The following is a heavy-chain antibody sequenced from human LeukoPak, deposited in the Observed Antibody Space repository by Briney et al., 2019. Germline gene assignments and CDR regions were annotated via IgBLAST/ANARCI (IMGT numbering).Heavy chain of an antibody. CDR1: GFTFSNFG. CDR3: AKDRSFWSGHGDY. D-gene: IGHD3-3*01. Sequence: QPGGSLRLSCAASGFTFSNFGMHWVRQAPGKGLEWVAMIWYDGSNKYYVDSVKGRFTISRDNSRNTVYLQMNSLRAEDSAVYYCAKDRSFWSGHGDYWGQGTLVTVSS. J-gene: IGHJ4*02. V-gene: IGHV3-33*06. CDR2: IWYDGSNK.